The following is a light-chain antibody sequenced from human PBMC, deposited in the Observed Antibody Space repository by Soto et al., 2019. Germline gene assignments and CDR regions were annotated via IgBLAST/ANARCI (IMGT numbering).Light chain of an antibody. V-gene: IGLV2-23*01. Sequence: QSALTQPASVSGSPGQWTTISCIGTRSDVGRFNLVSWYQQHPGKAPKLMIYEGTKRPSGLSNRFSGSKSGNTASLTISGLQAEDEADYYCCSYAGSNTVIFGGGTKLTVL. CDR1: RSDVGRFNL. CDR2: EGT. CDR3: CSYAGSNTVI. J-gene: IGLJ2*01.